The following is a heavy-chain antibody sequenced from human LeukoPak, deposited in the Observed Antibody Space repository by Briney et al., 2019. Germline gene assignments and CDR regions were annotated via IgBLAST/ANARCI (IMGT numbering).Heavy chain of an antibody. CDR1: GYTFTSYY. CDR3: ARGGTPNYDFWSGYPPIKYFDY. Sequence: ASVKVSCKASGYTFTSYYMHWVRQAPGQGLESMGIINPSGGSASYAQKFQGRVTMTRDTSTSTVYMELSSLRSEDTAVYYCARGGTPNYDFWSGYPPIKYFDYWGQGTLVTVSS. J-gene: IGHJ4*02. CDR2: INPSGGSA. D-gene: IGHD3-3*01. V-gene: IGHV1-46*01.